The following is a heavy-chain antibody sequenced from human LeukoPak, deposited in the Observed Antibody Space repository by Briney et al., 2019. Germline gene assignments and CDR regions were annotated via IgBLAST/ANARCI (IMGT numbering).Heavy chain of an antibody. V-gene: IGHV3-23*01. Sequence: GSLRLSCAASGFTFTTYAMTWVRQAPGKGLEWVSVIICSGGTTFYADSVKGRFTISRDNSTNTLYLQMNSLRAEDTAVYYCAKKYYYDNSGTARGAMDVWGQGTTVTVSS. D-gene: IGHD3-22*01. CDR2: IICSGGTT. CDR3: AKKYYYDNSGTARGAMDV. CDR1: GFTFTTYA. J-gene: IGHJ6*02.